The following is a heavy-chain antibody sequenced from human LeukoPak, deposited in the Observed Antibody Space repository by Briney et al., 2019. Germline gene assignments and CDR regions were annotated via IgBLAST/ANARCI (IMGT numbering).Heavy chain of an antibody. CDR3: ARDRSGMRYFDY. CDR1: GGSISSGGYY. D-gene: IGHD3-10*01. V-gene: IGHV4-31*03. CDR2: IYHSGST. Sequence: SQTLSLTCTVSGGSISSGGYYWSWIRQHPGKGLEWIGEIYHSGSTNYNPSLKSRVTISVDKSKNQFSLKLSSVTAADTAVYYCARDRSGMRYFDYWGQGTLVTVSS. J-gene: IGHJ4*02.